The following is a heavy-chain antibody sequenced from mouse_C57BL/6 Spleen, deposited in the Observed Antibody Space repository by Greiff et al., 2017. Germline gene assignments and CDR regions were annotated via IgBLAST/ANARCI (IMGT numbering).Heavy chain of an antibody. Sequence: QVQLQQPGAELVRPGTSVKLSCKASGYTFTSYWMHWVKQRPGQGLEWIGVIDPSDSYTNYNQKFKGKATLTVDTSSSTAYMQLSSLTSEDSAVXYCARRDYYGSSDLYYFDYWGQGTTLTVSS. J-gene: IGHJ2*01. CDR3: ARRDYYGSSDLYYFDY. CDR1: GYTFTSYW. D-gene: IGHD1-1*01. V-gene: IGHV1-59*01. CDR2: IDPSDSYT.